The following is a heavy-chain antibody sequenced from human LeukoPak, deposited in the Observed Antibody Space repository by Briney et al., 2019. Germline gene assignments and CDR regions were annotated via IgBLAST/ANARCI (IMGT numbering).Heavy chain of an antibody. CDR2: ISSSSSYI. V-gene: IGHV3-21*04. CDR3: AKDHYYYDSSGYYSAMDY. J-gene: IGHJ4*02. D-gene: IGHD3-22*01. CDR1: GFTFSSYS. Sequence: GGSLRLSCAASGFTFSSYSMNWVRQAPGKGLEWVSSISSSSSYIYYADSVKGRFTISRDNAKNSLYLQMNSLRAEDTAVYYCAKDHYYYDSSGYYSAMDYWGQGTLVTVSS.